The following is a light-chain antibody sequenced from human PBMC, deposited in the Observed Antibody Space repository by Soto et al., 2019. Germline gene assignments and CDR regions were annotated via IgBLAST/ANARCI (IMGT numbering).Light chain of an antibody. CDR3: QQYNNWPPFT. CDR1: QSVSTN. J-gene: IGKJ3*01. CDR2: GAS. Sequence: EIAMTQSPATLSVSPGERATLSCRASQSVSTNLAWYQQKPGQAPRLLIYGASTRATGVPARFSGSGSGTEYTLTISSLQSEDFSVYYYQQYNNWPPFTFGPGTTVDIK. V-gene: IGKV3-15*01.